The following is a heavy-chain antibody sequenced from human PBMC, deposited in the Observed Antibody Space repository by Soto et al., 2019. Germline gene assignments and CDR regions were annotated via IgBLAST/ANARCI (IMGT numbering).Heavy chain of an antibody. CDR2: ISYDGSNK. V-gene: IGHV3-30-3*01. CDR1: GFTFSSYA. J-gene: IGHJ6*02. Sequence: QVQLVESGGGVVQPGRSLRLSCAASGFTFSSYAMHWVRQAPGKGLEWVAVISYDGSNKYYADSVKGRFTISRDTSKNTLYLQMNSLRAEDTAVYYCARDGRVVDTGMDVWGQGTTVTVSS. CDR3: ARDGRVVDTGMDV. D-gene: IGHD2-21*01.